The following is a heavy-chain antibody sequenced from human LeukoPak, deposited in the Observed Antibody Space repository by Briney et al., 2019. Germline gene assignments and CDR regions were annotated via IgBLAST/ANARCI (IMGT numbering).Heavy chain of an antibody. Sequence: GGSLRLSCAASGFTFSSYTMNWVRQAPGKGLEWVSYISGSSSTIYYADPVKGRFTISRDNAKNSLYLQMNSLRAEDTAVYYCAELGITMIGGVWGKGTTVTISS. CDR2: ISGSSSTI. CDR3: AELGITMIGGV. J-gene: IGHJ6*04. CDR1: GFTFSSYT. V-gene: IGHV3-48*04. D-gene: IGHD3-10*02.